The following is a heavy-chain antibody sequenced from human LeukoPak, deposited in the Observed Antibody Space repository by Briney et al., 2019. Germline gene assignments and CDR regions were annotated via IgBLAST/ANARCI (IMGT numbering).Heavy chain of an antibody. CDR2: INHSGST. J-gene: IGHJ4*02. CDR3: ARGGYSYGLDY. Sequence: PSETLSLTCAVYGGSFSGYYWSWIRQPPGKGLEWIGEINHSGSTNYNPSLKSRVTISVDTFKNQFSLKLSSVTAADTAVYYCARGGYSYGLDYWGQGTLVTVSS. V-gene: IGHV4-34*01. CDR1: GGSFSGYY. D-gene: IGHD5-18*01.